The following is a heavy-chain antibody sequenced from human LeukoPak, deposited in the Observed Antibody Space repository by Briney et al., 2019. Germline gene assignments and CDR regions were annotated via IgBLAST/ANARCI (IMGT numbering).Heavy chain of an antibody. J-gene: IGHJ6*03. D-gene: IGHD6-13*01. CDR2: INWNGGST. CDR3: ARDYSSSWGNMDV. CDR1: ELTFDDYG. Sequence: GGSLRLSCAASELTFDDYGMSWVRQAPGKGLEWVSGINWNGGSTGYGDSVKGRFTISRDNAKNSLYLQMNSLRAEDTVLYYCARDYSSSWGNMDVWGKGTTVTVS. V-gene: IGHV3-20*04.